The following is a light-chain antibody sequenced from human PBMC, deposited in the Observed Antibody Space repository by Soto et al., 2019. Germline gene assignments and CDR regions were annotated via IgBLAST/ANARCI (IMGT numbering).Light chain of an antibody. J-gene: IGKJ1*01. CDR1: QSITKW. Sequence: DIEMTQSPSTLSASVGDRVTITCRASQSITKWLAWHQQKPGKAPKLLIYDASSLEIGVPSRFSASGSGTEFTLTISRLQPDDFETYYCQQYNSYQRPFGQGTKVDIK. CDR2: DAS. CDR3: QQYNSYQRP. V-gene: IGKV1-5*01.